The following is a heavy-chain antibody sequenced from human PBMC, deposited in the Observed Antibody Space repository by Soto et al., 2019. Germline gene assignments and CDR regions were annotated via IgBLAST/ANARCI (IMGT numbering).Heavy chain of an antibody. D-gene: IGHD3-16*02. J-gene: IGHJ4*02. CDR1: GGSFIGYY. V-gene: IGHV4-34*01. CDR3: ARSMITFGGVIAHYFEC. Sequence: SETLSLTCAVYGGSFIGYYWSWILQPPGKGLEWIGEINHSGSTNYNPSLKSRVTISVDTSKNQFSLKLSSVTAADTAVYYCARSMITFGGVIAHYFECWGQGTLVTVSS. CDR2: INHSGST.